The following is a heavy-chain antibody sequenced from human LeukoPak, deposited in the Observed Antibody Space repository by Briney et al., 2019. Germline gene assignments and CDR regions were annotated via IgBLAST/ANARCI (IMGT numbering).Heavy chain of an antibody. CDR3: ARGLGLVHGSGSYTVQKTDDY. J-gene: IGHJ4*02. Sequence: PSETLSLTCAVYGGSFSGYYWSWIRQPPGKVLEWIGVINHSGSANYNPSLKSRVTISVDTSKNQFSLKLSSVTAADTAVYYCARGLGLVHGSGSYTVQKTDDYWGQGTLVTVSS. CDR1: GGSFSGYY. V-gene: IGHV4-34*01. D-gene: IGHD3-10*01. CDR2: INHSGSA.